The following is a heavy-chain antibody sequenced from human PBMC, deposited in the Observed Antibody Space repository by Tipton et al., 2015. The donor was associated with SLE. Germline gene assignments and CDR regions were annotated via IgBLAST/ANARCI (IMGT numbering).Heavy chain of an antibody. CDR1: GDSMSTSRSY. CDR2: IHHSGST. D-gene: IGHD3-3*01. J-gene: IGHJ4*02. Sequence: LRLSCTVSGDSMSTSRSYWVWIRQSPGKGLEWIGSIHHSGSTYYNPSLKSRLTISADMPKNHFSLSLSSVTATDTAIYYCGSGSIFGVISLWGQGTLVTVSS. V-gene: IGHV4-39*01. CDR3: GSGSIFGVISL.